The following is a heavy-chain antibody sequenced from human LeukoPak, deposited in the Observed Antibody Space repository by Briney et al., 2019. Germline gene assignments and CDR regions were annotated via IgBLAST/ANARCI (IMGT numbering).Heavy chain of an antibody. CDR1: GFTFSTYA. CDR3: ARGPGAFDI. Sequence: GGSLRLSCAASGFTFSTYAMGWVRQAPGKGLVWVSRINSDGSSTSYADSMKGRFTISRDNAKNTLFLQMNSLRAEDTAVYYCARGPGAFDIWGQGTMVTVSS. CDR2: INSDGSST. V-gene: IGHV3-74*01. J-gene: IGHJ3*02. D-gene: IGHD2-2*01.